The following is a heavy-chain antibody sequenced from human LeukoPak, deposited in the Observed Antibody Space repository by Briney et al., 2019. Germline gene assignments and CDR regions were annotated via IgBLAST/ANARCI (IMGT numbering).Heavy chain of an antibody. CDR3: ARDFGRVLYCSGGSCYSRHYGMDV. V-gene: IGHV1-69*04. Sequence: ASVKVSRKASGGTFSSYTISWVRQAPGQGLEWMGRIIPILGIANYAQKFQGRVTITADKSTSTAYMELSSLRSEDTAVYYCARDFGRVLYCSGGSCYSRHYGMDVWGQGTTVTVSS. J-gene: IGHJ6*02. CDR1: GGTFSSYT. D-gene: IGHD2-15*01. CDR2: IIPILGIA.